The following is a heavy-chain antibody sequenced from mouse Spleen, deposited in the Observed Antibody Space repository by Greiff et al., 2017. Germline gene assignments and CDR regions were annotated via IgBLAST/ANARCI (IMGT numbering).Heavy chain of an antibody. D-gene: IGHD1-1*01. CDR2: INPYNGGT. V-gene: IGHV1-19*01. CDR1: GYTFTDYY. CDR3: ARWDNYYGRNYFDY. Sequence: EVQLQQSGPVLVKPGASVKMSCKASGYTFTDYYMNWVKQSHGKSLEWIGVINPYNGGTSYNQKFKGKATLTVDKSSSTAYMELNSLTSEDSAVYYCARWDNYYGRNYFDYWGQGTTLTVSS. J-gene: IGHJ2*01.